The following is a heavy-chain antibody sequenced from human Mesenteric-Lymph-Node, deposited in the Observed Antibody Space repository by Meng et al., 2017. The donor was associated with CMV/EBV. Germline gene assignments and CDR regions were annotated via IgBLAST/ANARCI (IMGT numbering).Heavy chain of an antibody. CDR2: INHSGST. Sequence: GSFGGYSWSWIRQPPGKGLEWIGEINHSGSTNYHPSLKSRVTISVDTSKNQFSLKLSSVTAADTAVYYCARAGRMVRGVIRLRPFDYWGQGTLVTVSS. CDR1: GSFGGYS. D-gene: IGHD3-10*01. J-gene: IGHJ4*02. V-gene: IGHV4-34*01. CDR3: ARAGRMVRGVIRLRPFDY.